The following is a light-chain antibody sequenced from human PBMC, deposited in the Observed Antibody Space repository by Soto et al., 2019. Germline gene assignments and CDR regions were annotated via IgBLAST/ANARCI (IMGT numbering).Light chain of an antibody. CDR3: AQIYTAQWT. J-gene: IGKJ1*01. CDR2: GAS. Sequence: DIHVTQSPSSLPASLGDRVTITCRTSENIKNYLTRYQQKPGKAPKLLIYGASTLKTGVPSRFSGSGSGTDFTFTIGGLQPDDFATYYCAQIYTAQWTFGQGTRVDLK. V-gene: IGKV1-39*01. CDR1: ENIKNY.